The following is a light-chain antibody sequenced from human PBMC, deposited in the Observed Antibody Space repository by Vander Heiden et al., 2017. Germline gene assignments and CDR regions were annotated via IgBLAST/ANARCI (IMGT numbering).Light chain of an antibody. Sequence: HAVLPQPSSPSPSPGAPPSPTWTLRSDINVGTYRIYWDQQKPGSPPQYLLRYNSDSDKQQGSGVPSRFSGSKDASANAGILLSSGLQSEDEADYYCLIWHTSAWVFGGGTKLTVL. CDR3: LIWHTSAWV. V-gene: IGLV5-45*03. CDR1: SDINVGTYR. CDR2: YNSDSDK. J-gene: IGLJ3*02.